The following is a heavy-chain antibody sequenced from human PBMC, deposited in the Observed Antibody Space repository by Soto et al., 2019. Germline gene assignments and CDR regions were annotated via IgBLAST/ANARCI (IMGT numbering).Heavy chain of an antibody. CDR1: GFTFSSYS. CDR2: ISSSSSYI. V-gene: IGHV3-21*01. Sequence: SLRLSCTASGFTFSSYSMNWVRQAPGKGLEWVSSISSSSSYIYYADSVKGRFTISRDNAKNSLYLQMNSLRAEDTAVYYCASWKDFDYWGQGTLVTVSS. D-gene: IGHD1-1*01. J-gene: IGHJ4*02. CDR3: ASWKDFDY.